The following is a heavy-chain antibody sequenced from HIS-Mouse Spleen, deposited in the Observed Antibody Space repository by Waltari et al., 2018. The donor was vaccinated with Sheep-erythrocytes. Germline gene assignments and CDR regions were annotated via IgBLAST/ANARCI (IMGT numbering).Heavy chain of an antibody. CDR1: GYTFTSYD. V-gene: IGHV1-8*01. CDR2: INPNSGDT. J-gene: IGHJ4*02. CDR3: ARGHYSGYDFDY. D-gene: IGHD5-12*01. Sequence: QVQLVQSGAEVKKPGASVKVSCKASGYTFTSYDINWVRQATGQGLEWMGWINPNSGDTGYAQRFQGRVTMTRNTSISTAYMELSSLRSENTAVYYCARGHYSGYDFDYWGQGTLVTVSS.